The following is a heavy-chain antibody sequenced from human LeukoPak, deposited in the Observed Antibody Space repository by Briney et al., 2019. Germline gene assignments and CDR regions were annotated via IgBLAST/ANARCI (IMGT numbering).Heavy chain of an antibody. CDR1: GYTFTSYY. D-gene: IGHD6-13*01. V-gene: IGHV1-46*01. J-gene: IGHJ5*02. Sequence: ASVKVSRKASGYTFTSYYMHWVRQAPGQGLEWMGIINPSGGSTSYAQKFQGRVTMTRDMSTSTVYMELSSLRSEDTAVYYCARDQLKAAGTGTSWFDPWGQGTLVTVSS. CDR2: INPSGGST. CDR3: ARDQLKAAGTGTSWFDP.